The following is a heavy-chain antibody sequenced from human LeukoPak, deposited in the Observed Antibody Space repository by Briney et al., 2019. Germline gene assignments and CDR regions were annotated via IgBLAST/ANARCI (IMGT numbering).Heavy chain of an antibody. CDR1: GFTFSSYW. Sequence: GGSLRLSCAASGFTFSSYWMHWVRQAPGKGLVWVSRISPDGSTTGHADSVKGRFTISRDNAKNSLYLQMNSLRAEDTAVYYCARDYPRYYYYGMDVWGQGTTVTVSS. CDR2: ISPDGSTT. CDR3: ARDYPRYYYYGMDV. J-gene: IGHJ6*02. V-gene: IGHV3-74*01.